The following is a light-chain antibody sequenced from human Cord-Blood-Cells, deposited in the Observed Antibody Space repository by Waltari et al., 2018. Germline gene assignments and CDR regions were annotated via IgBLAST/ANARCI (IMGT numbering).Light chain of an antibody. CDR1: SSDVGGYNY. CDR2: DVS. CDR3: CSYAGSYTWV. Sequence: QSALTQPRSVSGSPVQSVTISCTGTSSDVGGYNYVSWYQQHPGKAPKLVIYDVSNRPSGVPVRFSGSKSGNTASLTISGLQAEDEADYYCCSYAGSYTWVFGGGTKLTVL. V-gene: IGLV2-11*01. J-gene: IGLJ3*02.